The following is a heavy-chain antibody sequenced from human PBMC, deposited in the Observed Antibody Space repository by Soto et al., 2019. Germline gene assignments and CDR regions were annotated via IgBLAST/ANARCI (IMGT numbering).Heavy chain of an antibody. V-gene: IGHV2-5*02. CDR2: IYWDDDK. D-gene: IGHD3-10*02. CDR1: GFSLSTSGVG. CDR3: AHTGLFEVYYGMDV. Sequence: QITLKESGPTLVKPTQTLTLTCTFSGFSLSTSGVGVGWIRQPPGKALEWLALIYWDDDKRYSPSLKSRLTITKATSKNQVVLTMTNMDPVDTATYYCAHTGLFEVYYGMDVWGQGTTVTVSS. J-gene: IGHJ6*02.